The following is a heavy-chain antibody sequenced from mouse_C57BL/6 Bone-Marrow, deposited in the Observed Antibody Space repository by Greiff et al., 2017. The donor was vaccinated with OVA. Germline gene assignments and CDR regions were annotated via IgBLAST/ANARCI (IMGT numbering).Heavy chain of an antibody. Sequence: QVQLKQPGAELVRPGSSVKLSCKASGYTFTSYWMHWVKQRPIQGLEWIGNIDPSDSETHSNQKFKDKATLTVDKSSSTAYMQLSSLTSEDSAVYYCAIPSYYGSSYFDYWGQGTTLTVSS. V-gene: IGHV1-52*01. CDR2: IDPSDSET. D-gene: IGHD1-1*01. CDR1: GYTFTSYW. J-gene: IGHJ2*01. CDR3: AIPSYYGSSYFDY.